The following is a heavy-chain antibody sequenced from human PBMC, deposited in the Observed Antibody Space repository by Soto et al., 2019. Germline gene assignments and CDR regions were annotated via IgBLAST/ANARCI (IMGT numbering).Heavy chain of an antibody. Sequence: QVQLVESGGGVVQPGRSLRLSCAASGFTFSSYAMHWVRQAPGKGLEWVAVISYDGSNKYYADSVKGRFTISRDNSKNPLYLQMNSLRAEDTAVNYCARGFRAPGTIFGVVTSYYYYYYGMDVWGQGTTVTVSS. J-gene: IGHJ6*02. V-gene: IGHV3-30-3*01. CDR2: ISYDGSNK. D-gene: IGHD3-3*01. CDR3: ARGFRAPGTIFGVVTSYYYYYYGMDV. CDR1: GFTFSSYA.